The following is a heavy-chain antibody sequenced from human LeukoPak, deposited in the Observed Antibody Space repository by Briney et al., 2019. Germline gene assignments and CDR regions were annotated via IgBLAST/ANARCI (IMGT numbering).Heavy chain of an antibody. J-gene: IGHJ3*02. V-gene: IGHV3-48*02. D-gene: IGHD4-23*01. CDR3: ASEGYGDNDDAFDI. Sequence: GGSLRLSCAASFITFRSYSMNWVRQAPGKGLEWVSYISSSTNTIYYADSVKGRFTISRDNAKNSLFLQMNSLRDEHTAVYYCASEGYGDNDDAFDIWGQGTMVTVSS. CDR2: ISSSTNTI. CDR1: FITFRSYS.